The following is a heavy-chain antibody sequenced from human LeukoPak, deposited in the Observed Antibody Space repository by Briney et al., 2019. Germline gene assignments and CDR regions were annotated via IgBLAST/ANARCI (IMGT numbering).Heavy chain of an antibody. CDR3: ARDPNGNYVGAFDFQR. J-gene: IGHJ1*01. CDR2: ISGAGP. CDR1: GFTLSNYA. Sequence: GGSLRLSCAASGFTLSNYALTWVRQAPGRGLEWVSSISGAGPYYADSVKGRFSISRDNYKNTLYLQMNSLRAEDTAVYYCARDPNGNYVGAFDFQRWGQGTLVTVSS. V-gene: IGHV3-23*01. D-gene: IGHD4-17*01.